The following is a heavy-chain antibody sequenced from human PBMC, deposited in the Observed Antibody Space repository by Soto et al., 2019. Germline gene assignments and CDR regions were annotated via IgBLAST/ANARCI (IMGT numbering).Heavy chain of an antibody. CDR1: GGSINSYF. CDR2: IYYSGST. Sequence: SETLSLTCTVSGGSINSYFWSWIRQSPGKGLEWIGHIYYSGSTSYSPSLKSRVSISVDTSKNQFSLEVHSVTAADTAVYYCARAGTNMVQFDYWGQGTLVTVSS. D-gene: IGHD3-10*01. J-gene: IGHJ4*02. V-gene: IGHV4-59*01. CDR3: ARAGTNMVQFDY.